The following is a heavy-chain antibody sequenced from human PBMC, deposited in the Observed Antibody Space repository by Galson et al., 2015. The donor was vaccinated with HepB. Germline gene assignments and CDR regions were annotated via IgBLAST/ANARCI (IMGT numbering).Heavy chain of an antibody. J-gene: IGHJ6*03. CDR2: TSPDGSNE. Sequence: SLRLSCAVSRFTSSTFGVHWVRQAPGKGLEWVSFTSPDGSNEYYADSLRGRFTISRDNPKNTVYLQMNSLRPEDTAVYYCANGNRAGRYYYYYMDVWGKGTTVTVSS. CDR1: RFTSSTFG. V-gene: IGHV3-30*18. D-gene: IGHD3-9*01. CDR3: ANGNRAGRYYYYYMDV.